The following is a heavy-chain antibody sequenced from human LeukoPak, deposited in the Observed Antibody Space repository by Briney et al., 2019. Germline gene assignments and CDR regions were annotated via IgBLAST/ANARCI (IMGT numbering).Heavy chain of an antibody. CDR2: IYYSGST. J-gene: IGHJ6*03. V-gene: IGHV4-59*01. D-gene: IGHD6-13*01. CDR3: ARTTEAHSWRTRYYDYYMDV. Sequence: MTSETLSLTCAVYGGSFSGYYWSWIRQPPGKGLEWIGYIYYSGSTNYNPSLKSRVTISVDTPKNQFSLKLSSVTAADTAVYYCARTTEAHSWRTRYYDYYMDVWGKGTTVTVSS. CDR1: GGSFSGYY.